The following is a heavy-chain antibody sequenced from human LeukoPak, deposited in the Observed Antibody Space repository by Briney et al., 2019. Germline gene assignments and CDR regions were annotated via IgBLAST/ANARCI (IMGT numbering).Heavy chain of an antibody. D-gene: IGHD6-6*01. J-gene: IGHJ4*02. V-gene: IGHV1-8*01. CDR3: ARGRRSSSDFDY. Sequence: ASVKVSCKASGYTFTSYDINWVRQATGQGLEWMGWMNPNSGNTGYAQKFQGRVTITRNTSISTAYMELSGLRSEDTAVYYCARGRRSSSDFDYWGQGTLVTVSS. CDR1: GYTFTSYD. CDR2: MNPNSGNT.